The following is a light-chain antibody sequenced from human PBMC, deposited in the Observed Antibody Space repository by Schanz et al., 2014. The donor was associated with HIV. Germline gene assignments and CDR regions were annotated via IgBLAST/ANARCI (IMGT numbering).Light chain of an antibody. CDR2: GAS. CDR1: QSLSSNI. Sequence: EIVLTQSPGTLSLSPGERATLSCWASQSLSSNILAWYQHKPGQAPRLLIYGASSRATGIPDRFSGSGSGTDFTLPIRRLEPEDFAVYYCQHYGTFGQGTKLEIK. CDR3: QHYGT. V-gene: IGKV3-20*01. J-gene: IGKJ2*01.